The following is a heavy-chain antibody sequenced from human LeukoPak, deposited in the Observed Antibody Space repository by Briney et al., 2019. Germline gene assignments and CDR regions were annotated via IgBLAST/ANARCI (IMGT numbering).Heavy chain of an antibody. CDR2: INPNSGGT. D-gene: IGHD3-3*01. V-gene: IGHV1-2*06. J-gene: IGHJ6*02. CDR1: GYTFTGYY. CDR3: ARDSGITIFGVVIKKYYGMDV. Sequence: ASVKVSCKASGYTFTGYYMHWVRQAPGQGLEWMGRINPNSGGTNYAQKFQGGVTMTRDTSISTAYMELSRLRSDDTAVYYCARDSGITIFGVVIKKYYGMDVWGQGTTVTVSS.